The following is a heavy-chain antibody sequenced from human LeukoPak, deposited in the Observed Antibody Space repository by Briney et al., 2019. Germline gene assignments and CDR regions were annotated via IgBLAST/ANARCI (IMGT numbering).Heavy chain of an antibody. V-gene: IGHV3-23*01. D-gene: IGHD6-13*01. J-gene: IGHJ3*02. Sequence: GGSLRLSCAASRFTFSGYGMSWVRQAPGGGLEWVSAISGSGGSTYYADSVKGRFTISRDNSKNTLYLQMNSLRAEDTAVYYCAKVDSSSWSPLHAFDIWGQGTMVTVSS. CDR3: AKVDSSSWSPLHAFDI. CDR1: RFTFSGYG. CDR2: ISGSGGST.